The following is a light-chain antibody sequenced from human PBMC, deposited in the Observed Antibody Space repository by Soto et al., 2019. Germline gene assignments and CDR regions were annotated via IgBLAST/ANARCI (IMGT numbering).Light chain of an antibody. V-gene: IGLV3-21*04. J-gene: IGLJ2*01. CDR2: YDS. Sequence: SYELTQPPSVSVAPGKTARITCGGNNIGSKSVHWYQQKAGQAPLLAMYYDSYRPSEIPERFSGSNSGNTATLTSSTVEAGDEADYYCQVWDISSNHVVFGGGTKVTVL. CDR1: NIGSKS. CDR3: QVWDISSNHVV.